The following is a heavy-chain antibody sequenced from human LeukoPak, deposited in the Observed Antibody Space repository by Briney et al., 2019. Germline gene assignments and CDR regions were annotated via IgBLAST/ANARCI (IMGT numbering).Heavy chain of an antibody. Sequence: SETLSLNCTVSGGSISSYYWSWLRQPPGKGLEWIGYVYYSGSTHYNPSLESRVTISVDMSKNQFSLKLSSVTTADTAIYYCARDSGKCTSTSCSDYLDLWGQGTLVTVSS. J-gene: IGHJ4*02. CDR1: GGSISSYY. D-gene: IGHD2-2*01. CDR3: ARDSGKCTSTSCSDYLDL. V-gene: IGHV4-59*01. CDR2: VYYSGST.